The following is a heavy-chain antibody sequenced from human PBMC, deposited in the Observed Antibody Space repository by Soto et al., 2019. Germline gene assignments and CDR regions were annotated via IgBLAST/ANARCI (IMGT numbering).Heavy chain of an antibody. Sequence: DVQLVDSGGGLVRSGGSLRLSCAASGFTFKDYWMNWVRQAPGKGLEWVANIKVDGSEKNYVDSVKGRFTISRDNAKNSLYLQMNNLRAEDTAVYYCARDEICDCVKCTLGYFQEWGQGTLVTVSS. CDR1: GFTFKDYW. CDR2: IKVDGSEK. V-gene: IGHV3-7*03. J-gene: IGHJ1*01. CDR3: ARDEICDCVKCTLGYFQE. D-gene: IGHD2-21*01.